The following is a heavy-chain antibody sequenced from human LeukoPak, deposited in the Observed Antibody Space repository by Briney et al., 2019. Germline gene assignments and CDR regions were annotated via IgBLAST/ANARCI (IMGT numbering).Heavy chain of an antibody. V-gene: IGHV5-51*01. D-gene: IGHD2-2*01. CDR3: ARQGLYCSSTSCYDSYAFDI. CDR1: GYSFTSYW. J-gene: IGHJ3*02. CDR2: IYPGDSDT. Sequence: GESLKISCKGSGYSFTSYWIGWVRQMPGKGLEWMGIIYPGDSDTRYSPSFQGHVTISADKSISTAYLQWSSLKAADTAMYYSARQGLYCSSTSCYDSYAFDIWGQGTMVTVSS.